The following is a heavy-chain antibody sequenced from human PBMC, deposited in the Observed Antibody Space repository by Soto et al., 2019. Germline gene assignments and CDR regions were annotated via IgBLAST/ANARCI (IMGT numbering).Heavy chain of an antibody. D-gene: IGHD2-15*01. CDR2: INAGNGNT. CDR3: ARDLDYCSGGSCYWLGWFDP. Sequence: QVPLVQSGAEVKKPGASVKVSCKASGYTFTSYAMHWVRQAPGQRLEWMGWINAGNGNTKYSQKFQGRVTITRDTSARTAYMELSSLRSEDTAVYYCARDLDYCSGGSCYWLGWFDPWGQGTLVTVSS. J-gene: IGHJ5*02. CDR1: GYTFTSYA. V-gene: IGHV1-3*01.